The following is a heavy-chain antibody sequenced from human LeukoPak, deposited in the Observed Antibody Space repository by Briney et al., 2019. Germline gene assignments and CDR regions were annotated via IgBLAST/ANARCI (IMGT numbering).Heavy chain of an antibody. CDR2: ISGSGGST. J-gene: IGHJ6*03. CDR1: GFTFSSYA. Sequence: GGSLRLSCAASGFTFSSYAMSWVRQAPGKGLEWVSAISGSGGSTYYADSVKGRFTISRDNSKNTLFLQMNSLRAEDTAVYYCAKDGGYCSSTSCYLYYMDVWGKGTTVTVSS. V-gene: IGHV3-23*01. D-gene: IGHD2-2*01. CDR3: AKDGGYCSSTSCYLYYMDV.